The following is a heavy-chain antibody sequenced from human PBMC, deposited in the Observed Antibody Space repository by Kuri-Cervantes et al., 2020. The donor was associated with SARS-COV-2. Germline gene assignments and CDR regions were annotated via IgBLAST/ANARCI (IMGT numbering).Heavy chain of an antibody. J-gene: IGHJ4*02. Sequence: GGSLRLSCAASGFTFSSYGMHWVRQAPVKGLEWVAVIWYDGSNKYYAESVKGRFTISRDNSKNTLYLQMNNMRREDTAVYFCVRGRVGVKDFWGQGTLVTVSS. V-gene: IGHV3-30*14. CDR3: VRGRVGVKDF. CDR1: GFTFSSYG. CDR2: IWYDGSNK. D-gene: IGHD2-8*01.